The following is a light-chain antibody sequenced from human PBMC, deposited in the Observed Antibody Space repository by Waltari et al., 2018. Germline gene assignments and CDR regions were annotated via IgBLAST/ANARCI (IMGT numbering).Light chain of an antibody. CDR3: AGWDDSLTGVV. V-gene: IGLV1-47*01. CDR2: LDH. Sequence: YQESPGRAPKLLTDLDHHRPAGVPDRFSAAKSGSSASLTISGLRPEDEADYHCAGWDDSLTGVVFGGGTKLTV. J-gene: IGLJ2*01.